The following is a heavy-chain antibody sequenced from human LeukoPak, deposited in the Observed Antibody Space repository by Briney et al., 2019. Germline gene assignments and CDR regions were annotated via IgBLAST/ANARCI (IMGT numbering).Heavy chain of an antibody. CDR1: GGSISSSN. CDR3: AHSSSSFQGEGFYHYYYMDV. V-gene: IGHV3-23*01. J-gene: IGHJ6*03. D-gene: IGHD6-6*01. Sequence: PSETLSLTCAVSGGSISSSNWWSWVRQAPGKGLEWVSAISGSGGSTYYADSVKGRFTISRDNSKNTLYLHMNSLRAEDTAVYYCAHSSSSFQGEGFYHYYYMDVWGKGTTVTVSS. CDR2: ISGSGGST.